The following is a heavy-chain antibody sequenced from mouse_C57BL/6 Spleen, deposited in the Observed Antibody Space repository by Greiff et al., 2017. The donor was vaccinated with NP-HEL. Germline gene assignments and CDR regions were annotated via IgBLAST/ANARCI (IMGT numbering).Heavy chain of an antibody. CDR3: GRGDYYGSRYFDV. Sequence: EVTLVESEGGLVQPGSSMKLSCTASGFTFSDYYMAWVRQVPETGLEWVANINYDGSSTYYLDSLKSRFIISRDNAKNILYLQMSSLKFEDTGTYYCGRGDYYGSRYFDVWGTGTTVTVSS. V-gene: IGHV5-16*01. D-gene: IGHD1-1*01. CDR1: GFTFSDYY. CDR2: INYDGSST. J-gene: IGHJ1*03.